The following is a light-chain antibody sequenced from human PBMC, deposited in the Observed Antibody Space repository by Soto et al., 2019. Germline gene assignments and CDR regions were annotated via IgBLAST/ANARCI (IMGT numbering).Light chain of an antibody. CDR3: QQYNNWPLT. CDR1: QSVSSY. CDR2: GAS. V-gene: IGKV3-15*01. J-gene: IGKJ1*01. Sequence: EVVMTQSPATLSVSPGERATLSCRASQSVSSYLAWYQQKPGQAPRLLIYGASTRATAIPARFSGSGSGTEFTLTFSSLQSEDFAAYYCQQYNNWPLTFGQGTKVEIK.